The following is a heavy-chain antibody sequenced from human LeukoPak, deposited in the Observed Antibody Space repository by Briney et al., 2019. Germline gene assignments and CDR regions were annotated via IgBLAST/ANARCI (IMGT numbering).Heavy chain of an antibody. J-gene: IGHJ3*02. Sequence: PGGSLRLSCAASGFTFSGYSMNWVRQAPGKGLEWVSSISRSSSYRYYADSVKGRFTISRDNAKNSLYLQMNSLRAEDTAVYYCARDRDPFVVVPAATDAFDIWGQGTMVTVSS. CDR3: ARDRDPFVVVPAATDAFDI. V-gene: IGHV3-21*01. CDR2: ISRSSSYR. D-gene: IGHD2-2*01. CDR1: GFTFSGYS.